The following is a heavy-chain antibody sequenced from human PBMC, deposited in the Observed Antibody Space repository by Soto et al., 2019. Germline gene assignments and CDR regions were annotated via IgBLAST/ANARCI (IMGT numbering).Heavy chain of an antibody. D-gene: IGHD6-6*01. CDR3: ATGRFSSSLYFDS. CDR2: IKSKTDGGTA. V-gene: IGHV3-15*01. Sequence: EVQLVESGGGLVKPGGSLRLSCAASGFTFSNAWMTWVRQAPGKGLEWVGRIKSKTDGGTADYAAPVKGRFTISRDDSKNTLYLQMNSLKTEDTAMYYCATGRFSSSLYFDSWGQGTLVTVSS. CDR1: GFTFSNAW. J-gene: IGHJ4*02.